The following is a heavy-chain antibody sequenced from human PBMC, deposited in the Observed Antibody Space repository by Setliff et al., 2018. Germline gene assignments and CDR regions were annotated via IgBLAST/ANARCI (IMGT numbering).Heavy chain of an antibody. CDR1: GGSISSYY. Sequence: SETLSLTCTDSGGSISSYYWSWIRQPPGKGLEWIGYIYYSGSTNYNPSLQSRVTISVDTSKNQFSLKLSSVTAADTAVYYCARDEGSSYFYGMDVWGQGTTVTVSS. D-gene: IGHD6-13*01. J-gene: IGHJ6*02. CDR3: ARDEGSSYFYGMDV. CDR2: IYYSGST. V-gene: IGHV4-59*01.